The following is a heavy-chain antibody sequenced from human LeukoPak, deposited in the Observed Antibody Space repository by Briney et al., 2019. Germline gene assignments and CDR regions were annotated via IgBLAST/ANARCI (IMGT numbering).Heavy chain of an antibody. V-gene: IGHV3-23*01. CDR2: ISGSGGST. D-gene: IGHD3-9*01. Sequence: GGSLRLSCAASGFTFSSYAMSWVRQAPGKGLEWVSAISGSGGSTYYADSVKGRFTISRDNSKNTLYLQMNSLRAEDTAVYYCAKDGGDFDWLLWPADYWGQGTLVTVSS. CDR3: AKDGGDFDWLLWPADY. CDR1: GFTFSSYA. J-gene: IGHJ4*02.